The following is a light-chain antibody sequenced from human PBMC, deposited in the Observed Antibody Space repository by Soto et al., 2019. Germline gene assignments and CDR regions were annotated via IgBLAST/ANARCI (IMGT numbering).Light chain of an antibody. V-gene: IGLV2-23*02. CDR2: EVT. CDR1: NSDVGSYNL. J-gene: IGLJ1*01. CDR3: FSYAGDSVYG. Sequence: QSVLTQPASGSGAPTLLITISITGANSDVGSYNLVSWFYQHPGKAAKVGFYEVTKRPSGLSERFSGFNSCNTASLTLSGLQAEDEADYYCFSYAGDSVYGFGTGTKFIIL.